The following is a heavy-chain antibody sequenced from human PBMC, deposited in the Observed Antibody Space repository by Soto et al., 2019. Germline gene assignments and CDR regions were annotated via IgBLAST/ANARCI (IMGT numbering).Heavy chain of an antibody. V-gene: IGHV3-64*01. CDR3: ARGGRGYEFDY. J-gene: IGHJ4*02. CDR2: ISSNGGST. CDR1: GFTFSRYA. Sequence: EVQLVESGGGLVQPGGSLRLSCAASGFTFSRYAMDWVRQAPGKGLEYVSPISSNGGSTYYANSVKGRFTISRDNSKNTLYLQMGSLRPEDTAVYYCARGGRGYEFDYWGQGTLVTVSS. D-gene: IGHD5-12*01.